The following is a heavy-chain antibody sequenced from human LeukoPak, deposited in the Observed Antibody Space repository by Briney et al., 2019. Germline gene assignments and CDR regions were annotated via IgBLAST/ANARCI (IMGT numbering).Heavy chain of an antibody. D-gene: IGHD2-21*01. CDR3: ARNLAGHFGGFYFDD. CDR2: IYTSGST. CDR1: GGSISSYY. J-gene: IGHJ4*02. Sequence: SETLSLTCTVSGGSISSYYWSWIRQPPGKGLEWIGRIYTSGSTNYNPSLKSRVTISVDTSKNQFSLKLSSVTAADTAVYYCARNLAGHFGGFYFDDWGQGTLVTVSS. V-gene: IGHV4-4*07.